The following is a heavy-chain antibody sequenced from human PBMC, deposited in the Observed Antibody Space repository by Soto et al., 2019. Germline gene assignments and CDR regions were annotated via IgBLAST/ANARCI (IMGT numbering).Heavy chain of an antibody. Sequence: QVQLVESGGGVVQPGRSLRLSCEASGFTFSSYGMHWVRQAPGKGLEWVAVIWYDGSNKYYADSVKGRFTISRDNSKNTLYLQMNSLRAEDTAVYYCARVRGYSSSSHYYYYMDVWGKGTTVTVSS. CDR3: ARVRGYSSSSHYYYYMDV. CDR1: GFTFSSYG. D-gene: IGHD6-6*01. CDR2: IWYDGSNK. V-gene: IGHV3-33*01. J-gene: IGHJ6*03.